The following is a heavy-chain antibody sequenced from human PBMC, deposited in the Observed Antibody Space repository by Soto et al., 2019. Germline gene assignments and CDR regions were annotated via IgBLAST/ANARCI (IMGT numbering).Heavy chain of an antibody. CDR2: IYYTGTS. CDR1: GGSISSYY. D-gene: IGHD2-2*01. CDR3: ARGRLVPAVNFDY. J-gene: IGHJ4*02. Sequence: PSETLSVTWTVSGGSISSYYWSWIRQPPGKGLEWIGYIYYTGTSFYNPSLKSRVTISVDGSKNQFSLKVNSVTAADTAVYYCARGRLVPAVNFDYWGLGTLVTVS. V-gene: IGHV4-59*12.